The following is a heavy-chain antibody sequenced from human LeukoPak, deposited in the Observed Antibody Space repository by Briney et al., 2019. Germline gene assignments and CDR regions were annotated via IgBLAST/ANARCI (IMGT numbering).Heavy chain of an antibody. Sequence: GGSLRLSCAAAGFTFISYGMHWVRQDPGKWREGVAFIRYDGSNKYYADSVKGRFTISRDNSKNTLYMQMNSLRAEDTAVYYCAKDILTMVRGLDVWGKGTTVTVSS. V-gene: IGHV3-30*02. CDR1: GFTFISYG. CDR2: IRYDGSNK. J-gene: IGHJ6*04. CDR3: AKDILTMVRGLDV. D-gene: IGHD3-10*01.